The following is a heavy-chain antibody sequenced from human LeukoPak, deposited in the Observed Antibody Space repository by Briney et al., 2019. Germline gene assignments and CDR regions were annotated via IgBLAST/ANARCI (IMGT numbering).Heavy chain of an antibody. V-gene: IGHV1-69*06. CDR1: GGTFSSYA. J-gene: IGHJ4*02. D-gene: IGHD3-3*01. Sequence: GASVKVSCKASGGTFSSYAISWVRQAPGQGLEWMGGIIPIFGTANYAQKFQGRVTITADKSTSTAYMELSSLRSEDTAVYYCARELGASGYYHRYIYYFDYWGQGTLDTVSS. CDR2: IIPIFGTA. CDR3: ARELGASGYYHRYIYYFDY.